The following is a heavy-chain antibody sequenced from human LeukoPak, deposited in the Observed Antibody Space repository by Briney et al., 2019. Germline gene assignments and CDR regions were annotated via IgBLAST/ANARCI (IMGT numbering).Heavy chain of an antibody. CDR2: ISSSSSTI. D-gene: IGHD6-19*01. J-gene: IGHJ4*02. CDR1: GFTFSSYS. Sequence: PGGSLRLSCAASGFTFSSYSMNWVRQAPGKGLEWVSYISSSSSTIYYADSVKGRFTISRDNAKNSLYLQMNSLRAEDTAVYYCAREVSSAWSGYYFDYWGQGTLVTVSS. V-gene: IGHV3-48*01. CDR3: AREVSSAWSGYYFDY.